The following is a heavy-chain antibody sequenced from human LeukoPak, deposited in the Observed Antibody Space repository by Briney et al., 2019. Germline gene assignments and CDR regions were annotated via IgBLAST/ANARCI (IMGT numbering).Heavy chain of an antibody. Sequence: GGSLRLSCVASGFTFSSYAMSWVRQAPGKGLEWVSAISGSGGSTYYADSVKGRFTISRDNSKNTLYLQINSLRAEDTAVYYCAKDLGQRWLQSDAFDIWGQGTMVTVSS. V-gene: IGHV3-23*01. CDR3: AKDLGQRWLQSDAFDI. D-gene: IGHD5-24*01. J-gene: IGHJ3*02. CDR1: GFTFSSYA. CDR2: ISGSGGST.